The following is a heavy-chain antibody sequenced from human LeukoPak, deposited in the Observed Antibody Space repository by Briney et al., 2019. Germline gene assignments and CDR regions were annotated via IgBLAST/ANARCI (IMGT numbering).Heavy chain of an antibody. J-gene: IGHJ4*02. CDR3: ASSGSYRFDY. Sequence: GGSLRLSCAASGFTFSSYSMNWVRQAPGKGLEWVSHITASGTAMFYADSVKGRFTISRDNAKNSLYLQMNSLRGEDTAVYYCASSGSYRFDYWGQGTLVTVSS. D-gene: IGHD1-26*01. CDR2: ITASGTAM. CDR1: GFTFSSYS. V-gene: IGHV3-48*01.